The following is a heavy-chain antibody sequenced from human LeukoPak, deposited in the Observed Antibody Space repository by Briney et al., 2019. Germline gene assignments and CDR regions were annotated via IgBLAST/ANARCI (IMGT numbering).Heavy chain of an antibody. CDR1: GGSFSGCY. CDR3: ASCYYDSSGYCDY. J-gene: IGHJ4*02. Sequence: SETLCLTCAVYGGSFSGCYWSWIRQPPGEGLEWIGEINHSGSTNYNPSLKSRVTISVDTSKNQFSLKLSSVTAADTAVYYCASCYYDSSGYCDYWGQGTLVTVSS. V-gene: IGHV4-34*01. D-gene: IGHD3-22*01. CDR2: INHSGST.